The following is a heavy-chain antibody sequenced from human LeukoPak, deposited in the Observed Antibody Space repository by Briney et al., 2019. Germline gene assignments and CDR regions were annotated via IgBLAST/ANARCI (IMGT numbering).Heavy chain of an antibody. V-gene: IGHV4-4*07. CDR2: IYTGGST. Sequence: SETLSLTCTVSGGSISSYYWSWIRQPTGKGLEWIGRIYTGGSTNYNPSLKSRVTMSVDTSKNQFSLKLTSVTAADTAVYYCTRDRGDYGGPDYWGQGTLVTVSS. D-gene: IGHD4-23*01. CDR3: TRDRGDYGGPDY. J-gene: IGHJ4*02. CDR1: GGSISSYY.